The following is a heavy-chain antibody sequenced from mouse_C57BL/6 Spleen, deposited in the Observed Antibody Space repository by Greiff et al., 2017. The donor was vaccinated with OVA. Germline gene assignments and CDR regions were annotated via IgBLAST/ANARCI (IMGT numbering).Heavy chain of an antibody. CDR1: GFTFSSYG. V-gene: IGHV5-6*01. CDR2: ISSGGSYT. D-gene: IGHD2-2*01. Sequence: EVQVVESGGDLVKPGGSLKLSCAASGFTFSSYGMSWVRQTPDKRLEWVATISSGGSYTYYPDSVKGRFTISRDNAKNTLYLQMSSLKSEDTAMYYCARKVTTTGAPFDVWGTGTTVTVSS. CDR3: ARKVTTTGAPFDV. J-gene: IGHJ1*03.